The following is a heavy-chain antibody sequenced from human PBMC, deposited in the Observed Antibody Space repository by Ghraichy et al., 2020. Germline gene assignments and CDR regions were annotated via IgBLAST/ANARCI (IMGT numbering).Heavy chain of an antibody. Sequence: GSLRLSCAASGFTFSSYAMSWVRQAPGKGLEWVSAISGSGGSTYYADSVKGRFTISRDNSKNTLYLQMNSLRAEDTAVYYCANPWPDFWSGYYGRTAVDGAANWGQGTLVTVSS. J-gene: IGHJ4*02. D-gene: IGHD3-3*01. CDR3: ANPWPDFWSGYYGRTAVDGAAN. V-gene: IGHV3-23*01. CDR2: ISGSGGST. CDR1: GFTFSSYA.